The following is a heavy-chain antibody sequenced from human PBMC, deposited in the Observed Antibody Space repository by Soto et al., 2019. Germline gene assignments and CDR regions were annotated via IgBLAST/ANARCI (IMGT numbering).Heavy chain of an antibody. Sequence: QAQLVESGGGVVQPGRSTRLSCAASGFTFSSYGMHWVRQAPGKGLEWVAVISYDGSNKYYADSVKGRFTISRDNSKNTLYLQMNSLRAEDTAVYYCAKDGLRWQLRVYWYFDLWGRGTLVTVSS. CDR3: AKDGLRWQLRVYWYFDL. V-gene: IGHV3-30*18. J-gene: IGHJ2*01. D-gene: IGHD4-17*01. CDR1: GFTFSSYG. CDR2: ISYDGSNK.